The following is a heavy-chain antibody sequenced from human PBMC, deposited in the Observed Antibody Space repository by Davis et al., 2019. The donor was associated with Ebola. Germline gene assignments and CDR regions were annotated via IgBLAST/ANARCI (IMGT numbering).Heavy chain of an antibody. Sequence: GESLKISCAASGFTVSSNYMSWVRQAPGKGLEWVSVIYSGGSTYYADSVKGRFTISRDNSKNSLYLQMNSLRAEDTAVYYCARDSREYYYDSSGYYTFWYFDLWGRGTLVTVSS. V-gene: IGHV3-66*01. CDR3: ARDSREYYYDSSGYYTFWYFDL. CDR2: IYSGGST. J-gene: IGHJ2*01. CDR1: GFTVSSNY. D-gene: IGHD3-22*01.